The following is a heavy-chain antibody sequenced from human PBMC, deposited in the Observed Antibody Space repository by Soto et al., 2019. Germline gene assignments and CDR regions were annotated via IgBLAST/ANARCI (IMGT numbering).Heavy chain of an antibody. D-gene: IGHD3-10*01. J-gene: IGHJ4*02. CDR1: GFTFSSYW. CDR2: INSDGSST. CDR3: GRGASGSYRLDY. Sequence: EVQLVESGGGLVQPGGSLRLSCAASGFTFSSYWMHWVRQAPGKGLVWVSRINSDGSSTNYADSVKGQITISRDNAKNTLYLQMNSMRAEDTAVYYCGRGASGSYRLDYWGQGTRVSVSS. V-gene: IGHV3-74*01.